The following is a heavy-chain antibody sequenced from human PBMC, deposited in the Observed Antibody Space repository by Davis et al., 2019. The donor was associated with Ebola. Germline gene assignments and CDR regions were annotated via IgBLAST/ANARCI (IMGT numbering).Heavy chain of an antibody. CDR1: GYTFTSYG. J-gene: IGHJ5*02. CDR3: ARDTVTHDNWFDP. CDR2: ISAYNGNT. V-gene: IGHV1-18*01. D-gene: IGHD4-17*01. Sequence: AASVKVSCKASGYTFTSYGISWVRQAPGQGLEWMGWISAYNGNTNYAQKLQGRVTMTTDTSTSTAYMELSSLRSEDTAVYYCARDTVTHDNWFDPWGQGTLVTVSS.